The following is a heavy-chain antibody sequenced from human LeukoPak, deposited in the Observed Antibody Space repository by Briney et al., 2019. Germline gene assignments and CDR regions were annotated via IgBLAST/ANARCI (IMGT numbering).Heavy chain of an antibody. D-gene: IGHD3-3*01. CDR2: IYYSGST. CDR1: SGSISSYY. CDR3: ARVRDDFWSGPSAYFDY. J-gene: IGHJ4*02. Sequence: SETLSLTCTVSSGSISSYYWSWIRQPPGKGLDWIGYIYYSGSTNYNPSLKSRVTISVDTSKNQFSLKLSSVTAADTAVYYCARVRDDFWSGPSAYFDYWGQGTLVTVSS. V-gene: IGHV4-59*01.